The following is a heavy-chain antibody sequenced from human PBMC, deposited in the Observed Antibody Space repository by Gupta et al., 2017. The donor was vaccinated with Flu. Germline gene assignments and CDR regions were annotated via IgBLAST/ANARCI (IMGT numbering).Heavy chain of an antibody. CDR2: IYYSGST. J-gene: IGHJ6*03. CDR3: AGAAYSSSWPNYYYYMDV. V-gene: IGHV4-59*01. D-gene: IGHD6-13*01. Sequence: GKGLEWIGYIYYSGSTNYNPSLKSRVTISVDTSKNQFSLKLSSVTAADTAVYYCAGAAYSSSWPNYYYYMDVWGKGTTVTVSS.